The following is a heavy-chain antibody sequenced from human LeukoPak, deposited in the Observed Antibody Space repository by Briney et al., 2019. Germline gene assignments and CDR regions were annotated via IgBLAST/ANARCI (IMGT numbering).Heavy chain of an antibody. J-gene: IGHJ4*02. CDR3: ARGSDYYDTSGYYFPSFVSY. V-gene: IGHV4-4*02. CDR1: GGSISSSNW. D-gene: IGHD3-22*01. CDR2: IYHSGST. Sequence: PSETLSLTCAVSGGSISSSNWWSWVRQPPGKGLEWIGEIYHSGSTNYNPSLKSRVTISVDNSKNQFSLKLSSVTAADTAVYYCARGSDYYDTSGYYFPSFVSYWGQGTLVTVS.